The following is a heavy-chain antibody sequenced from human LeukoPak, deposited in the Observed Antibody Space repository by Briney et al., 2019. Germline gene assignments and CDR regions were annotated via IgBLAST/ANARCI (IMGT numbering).Heavy chain of an antibody. D-gene: IGHD6-13*01. V-gene: IGHV3-7*04. Sequence: GGSLRLSCAASGFIFSTYWMSWVRQAPGKGLEWVANIKQDGSDDYYVDSVKGRFTISRDNVKNSLWLQINSLRAEDTAVYYCARVSSGSSIHFDCWGQGTLVTVSS. J-gene: IGHJ4*02. CDR3: ARVSSGSSIHFDC. CDR1: GFIFSTYW. CDR2: IKQDGSDD.